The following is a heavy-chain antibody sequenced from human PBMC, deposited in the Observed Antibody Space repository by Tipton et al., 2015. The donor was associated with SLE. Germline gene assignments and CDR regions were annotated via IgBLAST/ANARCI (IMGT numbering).Heavy chain of an antibody. CDR2: IYYSGST. CDR1: GGSISSYY. D-gene: IGHD3-3*01. CDR3: ARGLASDFWSGYPGYYFDY. Sequence: TLSLTCTVSGGSISSYYWSWIRQPPGKGLEWIGYIYYSGSTNYNPSLKSRVTISVDTSKNQFSLKLSSVTAADTAVYYCARGLASDFWSGYPGYYFDYWGQGTLVTVSS. J-gene: IGHJ4*02. V-gene: IGHV4-59*01.